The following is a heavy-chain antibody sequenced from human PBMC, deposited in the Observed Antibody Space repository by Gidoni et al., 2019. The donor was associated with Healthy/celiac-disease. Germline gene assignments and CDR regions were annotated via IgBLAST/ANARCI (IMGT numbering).Heavy chain of an antibody. CDR3: ARDDYDYVWGSYRQVNGDY. V-gene: IGHV1-18*01. J-gene: IGHJ4*02. CDR1: GHTSTSFG. D-gene: IGHD3-16*02. Sequence: QVQLVQSGAEVQKPGASVNVFCKASGHTSTSFGTSWVRQPPGQGLEWMGWISAYNGNTNYAQKLQGRVTMTTDTSTSTAYMELRSLRSDDTAVYYCARDDYDYVWGSYRQVNGDYWGQGTLVTVSS. CDR2: ISAYNGNT.